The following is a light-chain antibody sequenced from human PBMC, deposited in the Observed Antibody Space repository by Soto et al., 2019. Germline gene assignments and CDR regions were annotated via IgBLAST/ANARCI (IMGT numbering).Light chain of an antibody. CDR2: AAS. J-gene: IGKJ3*01. CDR3: QQYDGAPLT. CDR1: QTLSINS. Sequence: EIVLTQSPDTLSLSPGERATLFCRASQTLSINSLAWYQQKPGQAPRLLIYAASTRDTGIPDRFNGSESGTDFALTINRLEPEDFAVYYCQQYDGAPLTFGPGTKVDI. V-gene: IGKV3-20*01.